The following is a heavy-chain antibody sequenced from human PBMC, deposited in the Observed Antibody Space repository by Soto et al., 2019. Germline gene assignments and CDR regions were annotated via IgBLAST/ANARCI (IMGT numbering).Heavy chain of an antibody. J-gene: IGHJ4*02. CDR3: ARGDDDGYGDYFDY. D-gene: IGHD4-17*01. Sequence: EVQLVESGGGLVQPGGSLRLSCAASGFTFSSYWMSWVRQAPGKGPEWVANIKQDGSEKYYVDSVKGRFTISRDNAKNSLYLQMNSLRAEGTAVYYCARGDDDGYGDYFDYGGQGTLVTVSS. CDR2: IKQDGSEK. V-gene: IGHV3-7*01. CDR1: GFTFSSYW.